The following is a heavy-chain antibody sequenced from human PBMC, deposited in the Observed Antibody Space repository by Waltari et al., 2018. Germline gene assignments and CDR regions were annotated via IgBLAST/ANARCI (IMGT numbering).Heavy chain of an antibody. D-gene: IGHD4-17*01. J-gene: IGHJ6*02. Sequence: QVQLQESGPGLVKPSETLSLPCTVSGGSISSYYWSWIRQPPGKGLEWIGYIYYSGSTNYNPSLKSRVTISVDTSKNQFSLKLSSVTAADTAVYYCARAYTVSYYYGMDVWGQGTTVTVSS. V-gene: IGHV4-59*01. CDR2: IYYSGST. CDR3: ARAYTVSYYYGMDV. CDR1: GGSISSYY.